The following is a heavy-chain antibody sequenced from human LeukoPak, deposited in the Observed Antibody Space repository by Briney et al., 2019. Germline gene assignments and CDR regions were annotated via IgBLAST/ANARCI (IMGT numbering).Heavy chain of an antibody. J-gene: IGHJ4*02. Sequence: ASVKVSCKASGYTFTSYYMHWVRQAPGQGLEWMGIINPSGGSTSYAQKLQGRVTMTTDTSTSTAYMELRSLRSDDTAVYYCARDAPEGLHIVVVPAALFDYWGQGTLVTVSS. CDR3: ARDAPEGLHIVVVPAALFDY. D-gene: IGHD2-2*01. CDR1: GYTFTSYY. CDR2: INPSGGST. V-gene: IGHV1-46*01.